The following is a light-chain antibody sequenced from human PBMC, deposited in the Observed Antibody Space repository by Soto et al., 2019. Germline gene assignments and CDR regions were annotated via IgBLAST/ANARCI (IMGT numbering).Light chain of an antibody. V-gene: IGLV2-11*01. CDR3: CTFAGSYPWV. Sequence: QSVLTQPRSVSGSPGQSVTISCTGDTSDLGDYNFVSWYQQHPGKAPKLMIYDVNKRPSGVPDRFSGSESGNTASLTISGLQADDEADYYCCTFAGSYPWVFGGGTKLTVL. J-gene: IGLJ3*02. CDR1: TSDLGDYNF. CDR2: DVN.